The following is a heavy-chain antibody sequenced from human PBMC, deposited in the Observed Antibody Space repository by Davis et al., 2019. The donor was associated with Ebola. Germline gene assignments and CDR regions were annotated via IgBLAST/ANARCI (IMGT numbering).Heavy chain of an antibody. CDR1: GFTFSSYG. J-gene: IGHJ6*04. D-gene: IGHD6-19*01. Sequence: GESLKISCAASGFTFSSYGMHWVRQAPGKGLEWVAVISYDGSNKYYADSVKGRFTISRDNSKNTLYLQMNSLRAEDTAVYYCAKDRSGWYVYYYYGMDVWGKGTTVTVSS. V-gene: IGHV3-30*18. CDR2: ISYDGSNK. CDR3: AKDRSGWYVYYYYGMDV.